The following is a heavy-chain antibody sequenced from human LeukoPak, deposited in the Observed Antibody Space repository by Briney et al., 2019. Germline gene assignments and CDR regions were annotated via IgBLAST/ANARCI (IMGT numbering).Heavy chain of an antibody. Sequence: GGSLRLSCAASGFTFSSYSMNWVRQAPGKGLEWVSYITSSSSYIYYADPVKGRFTISRDNAKNSLYLQMNSLRVEDTAVYYCARDDHWAFDYWGQGTLVTVSS. CDR2: ITSSSSYI. V-gene: IGHV3-21*05. J-gene: IGHJ4*02. CDR1: GFTFSSYS. CDR3: ARDDHWAFDY. D-gene: IGHD7-27*01.